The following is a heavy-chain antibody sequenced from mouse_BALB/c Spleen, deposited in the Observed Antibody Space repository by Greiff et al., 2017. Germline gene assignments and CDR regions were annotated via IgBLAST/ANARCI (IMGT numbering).Heavy chain of an antibody. CDR3: ARSYYGNYGAY. J-gene: IGHJ3*01. Sequence: QVQLQQSGAELVRPGTSVKVSCKASGYTFTSYDINWVKQRPGQGLEWIGWIYPGDGSTKYNEKFKGKATLTADKSSSTAYMQLSSLTSENSAVYYCARSYYGNYGAYWGQGTLVTVSA. D-gene: IGHD2-10*01. V-gene: IGHV1S56*01. CDR1: GYTFTSYD. CDR2: IYPGDGST.